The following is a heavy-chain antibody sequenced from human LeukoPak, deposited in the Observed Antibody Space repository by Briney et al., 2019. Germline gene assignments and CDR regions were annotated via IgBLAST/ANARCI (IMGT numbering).Heavy chain of an antibody. V-gene: IGHV3-23*01. CDR3: ARDGGSAWFLDY. D-gene: IGHD6-19*01. CDR1: GFTFSTYA. CDR2: ISSSGGST. Sequence: GGSLRLSCAASGFTFSTYAMSWVRQAPGKGLEWVSTISSSGGSTYYAYSVKGRFTISRDDSKNTLYLQMYSLRAEDTAVYYCARDGGSAWFLDYWGQGTLVTVSS. J-gene: IGHJ4*02.